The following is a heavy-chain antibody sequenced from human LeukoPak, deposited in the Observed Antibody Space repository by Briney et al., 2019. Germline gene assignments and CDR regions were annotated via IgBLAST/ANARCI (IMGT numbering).Heavy chain of an antibody. J-gene: IGHJ5*02. CDR3: VRERIYYSDLAYKERENFDP. D-gene: IGHD1-26*01. V-gene: IGHV3-74*01. Sequence: SGGSLRLSCAASGFTFSLYWMHWVRQGPGKGLMWVSGLNEDGSTADYADSVKGRFTMSRDNAKGKVFLEMRSLTVEDTAIYFCVRERIYYSDLAYKERENFDPWGRGTLVTVSS. CDR1: GFTFSLYW. CDR2: LNEDGSTA.